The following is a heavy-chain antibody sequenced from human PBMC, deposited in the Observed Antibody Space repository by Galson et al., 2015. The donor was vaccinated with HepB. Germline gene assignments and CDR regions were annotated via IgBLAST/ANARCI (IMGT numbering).Heavy chain of an antibody. CDR3: ARDSRPGWTDAFDI. Sequence: SVKVSCKASGYPFTDYYMHWVRQAPGQGLKWMGWIKANSGGTIYAQKFQGRVTMTRDTFISTAYMELTNLTTDDTAVYYCARDSRPGWTDAFDIWGQGTMVTVS. CDR1: GYPFTDYY. D-gene: IGHD6-19*01. J-gene: IGHJ3*02. CDR2: IKANSGGT. V-gene: IGHV1-2*02.